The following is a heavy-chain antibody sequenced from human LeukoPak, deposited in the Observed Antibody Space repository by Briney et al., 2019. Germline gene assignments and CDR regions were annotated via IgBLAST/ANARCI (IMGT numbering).Heavy chain of an antibody. CDR1: VGPISSRSYY. CDR3: ARRCSSGWSGRFDY. Sequence: PSETLSLTCTVSVGPISSRSYYWGRIPKPPGKGLEWIGSIYYSGSTYYNASLNSRVTIPVDTSKNQFSLKLSSVTAADTAVYYCARRCSSGWSGRFDYWGQGTLVTVSS. CDR2: IYYSGST. J-gene: IGHJ4*02. V-gene: IGHV4-39*01. D-gene: IGHD6-19*01.